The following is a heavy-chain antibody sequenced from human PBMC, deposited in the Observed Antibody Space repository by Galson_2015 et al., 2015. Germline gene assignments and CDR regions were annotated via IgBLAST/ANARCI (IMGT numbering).Heavy chain of an antibody. CDR2: ISGSGGST. D-gene: IGHD1-7*01. CDR1: GFTVSSNY. V-gene: IGHV3-23*01. CDR3: AKLELQSINYYGMDV. J-gene: IGHJ6*02. Sequence: SLRLSCAASGFTVSSNYMSWVRQAPGKGLEWVSAISGSGGSTYYADSVKGRFTISRDNSKNTLYLQMNSLRAEDTAVYYCAKLELQSINYYGMDVWGQGTTVTVSS.